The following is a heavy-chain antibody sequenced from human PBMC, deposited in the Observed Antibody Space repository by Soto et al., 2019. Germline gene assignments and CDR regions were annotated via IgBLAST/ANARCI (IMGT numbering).Heavy chain of an antibody. CDR2: ISGSGSTI. J-gene: IGHJ4*02. CDR1: GFTFSSYN. Sequence: EVQLVESGGGLVQPGGSLRLSCAASGFTFSSYNMNWVRQAPGKGLEWVSSISGSGSTIYYADSVKGRFTISRDNAKNSLYLLMNSLRGEDTAVYYCARGGGWFEFGEDYWGQGTLVTVSS. D-gene: IGHD3-10*01. V-gene: IGHV3-48*01. CDR3: ARGGGWFEFGEDY.